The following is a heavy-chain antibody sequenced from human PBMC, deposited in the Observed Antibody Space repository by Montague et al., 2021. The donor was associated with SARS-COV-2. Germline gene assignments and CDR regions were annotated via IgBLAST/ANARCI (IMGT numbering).Heavy chain of an antibody. Sequence: SETLSLTCAVYGESFSGYYWSWIRQPPGKGLEWIGDINHSGSTNYNPSLKSRVTISVDTSKNQVSLKLSSVTAADTAVYYCARGGTVTTFYYYYYGMDVWGQGTTVTVSS. D-gene: IGHD4-17*01. J-gene: IGHJ6*02. CDR2: INHSGST. V-gene: IGHV4-34*01. CDR3: ARGGTVTTFYYYYYGMDV. CDR1: GESFSGYY.